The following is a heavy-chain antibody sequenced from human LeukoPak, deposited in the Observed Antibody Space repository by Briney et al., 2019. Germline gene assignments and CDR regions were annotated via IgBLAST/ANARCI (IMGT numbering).Heavy chain of an antibody. CDR2: INHSGST. Sequence: SETLSLTCAVYGGSFSGYYWSWIRQPPGKGLEWIGEINHSGSTNYNPSLKSRVTISVDTSKNQFSLKLSSVTAADTAVYYCARRAIMITFGGVIVIHAFDIWGQGTMVTVSS. D-gene: IGHD3-16*02. CDR1: GGSFSGYY. V-gene: IGHV4-34*01. CDR3: ARRAIMITFGGVIVIHAFDI. J-gene: IGHJ3*02.